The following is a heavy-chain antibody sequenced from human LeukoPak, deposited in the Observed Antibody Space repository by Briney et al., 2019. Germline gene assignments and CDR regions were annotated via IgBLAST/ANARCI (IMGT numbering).Heavy chain of an antibody. V-gene: IGHV1-18*01. CDR2: MNPNNGNT. CDR3: ARVRFGGYDYTPYYYYGMDV. J-gene: IGHJ6*02. CDR1: GYTFTSYD. Sequence: ASVKVSCKASGYTFTSYDINWVRQATGQGLEWMGWMNPNNGNTNYAQKLQGRVTMTTDTSTSTAYMELRSLRSDDTAVYYCARVRFGGYDYTPYYYYGMDVWGQGTTVTVSS. D-gene: IGHD5-12*01.